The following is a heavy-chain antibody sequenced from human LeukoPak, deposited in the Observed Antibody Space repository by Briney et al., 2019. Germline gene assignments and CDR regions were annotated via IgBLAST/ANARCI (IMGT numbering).Heavy chain of an antibody. CDR1: GGSASSGSYY. D-gene: IGHD2-2*01. V-gene: IGHV4-61*01. J-gene: IGHJ6*04. Sequence: SETLSLTCTVSGGSASSGSYYWSWIRQPPGKGLEWIGYIYYSGSTNYNPSLKSRVTISVDTSKNQFSLKLSSVTAADTAVYYCARIPLVVVPAANPPHYYYYYGMDVWGKGTTVTVSS. CDR2: IYYSGST. CDR3: ARIPLVVVPAANPPHYYYYYGMDV.